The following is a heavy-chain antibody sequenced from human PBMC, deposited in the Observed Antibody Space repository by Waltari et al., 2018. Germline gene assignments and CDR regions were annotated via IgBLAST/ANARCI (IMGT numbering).Heavy chain of an antibody. CDR2: IYHSGST. Sequence: QVQLQESGPGLVKPSGTLSLTCAVSGGSISSSNWRSWVRQPPGKGLEWIGEIYHSGSTNYNPSLKSRVTISVDKSKNQFSLKLSSVTAADTAVYYCASRGPGDHIAAAGTGYWGQGTLVTVSS. CDR1: GGSISSSNW. D-gene: IGHD6-13*01. CDR3: ASRGPGDHIAAAGTGY. V-gene: IGHV4-4*02. J-gene: IGHJ4*02.